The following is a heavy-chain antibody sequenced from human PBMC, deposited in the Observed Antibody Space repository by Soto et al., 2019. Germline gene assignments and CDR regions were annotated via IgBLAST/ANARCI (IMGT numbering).Heavy chain of an antibody. CDR3: ALWFGELLVEAYYYYYMDV. CDR2: ISSSSSYI. J-gene: IGHJ6*03. Sequence: GGSLRLSCAASGFTFSSYSMNWVRQAPGKGLEWVSSISSSSSYIYYADSVKGRFTISRDNAKNSLYLQMNSLRAEDTAVYCCALWFGELLVEAYYYYYMDVWGKGTTVTVSS. D-gene: IGHD3-10*01. V-gene: IGHV3-21*01. CDR1: GFTFSSYS.